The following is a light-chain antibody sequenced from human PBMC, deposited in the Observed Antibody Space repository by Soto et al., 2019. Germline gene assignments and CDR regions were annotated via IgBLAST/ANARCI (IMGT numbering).Light chain of an antibody. Sequence: QSVLTQSPSASGTPGQRVTISCSGSSSNIGSNYVYWYQQLPGTAPKLLIYRNNQRPSGVPDRFSGSKSGTPASLAISGLRSEDDADYYCAAWDDSLSGSYVFGTATKVTVL. CDR3: AAWDDSLSGSYV. CDR1: SSNIGSNY. CDR2: RNN. J-gene: IGLJ1*01. V-gene: IGLV1-47*01.